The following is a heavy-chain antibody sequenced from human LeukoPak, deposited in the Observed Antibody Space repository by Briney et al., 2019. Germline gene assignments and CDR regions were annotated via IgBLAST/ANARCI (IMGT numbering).Heavy chain of an antibody. V-gene: IGHV4-59*12. J-gene: IGHJ6*03. CDR3: ARDLGYGFYFYYYLDV. D-gene: IGHD5-18*01. CDR2: VYYSGST. Sequence: SETLSLTCTVSGDSISDYYWSWIRQPPGRGLEWIGEVYYSGSTHYNPSLKSRVTISIDMSKNQFSLKLSSVTAADTAVYYCARDLGYGFYFYYYLDVWGKGTTVSVSS. CDR1: GDSISDYY.